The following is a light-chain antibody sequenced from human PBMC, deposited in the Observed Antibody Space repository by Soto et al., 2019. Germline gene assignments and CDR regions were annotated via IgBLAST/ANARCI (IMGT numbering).Light chain of an antibody. CDR1: QNINNY. Sequence: DIQMTQAPSSLSASVGDRVTITCRASQNINNYLNWYQQKPGKAPTLLIYDESNLQRGVSSRYSGSCSGTEFTLTISSLQSEDFAIYYCQKSYSHFTFGPRTTVDLK. CDR3: QKSYSHFT. V-gene: IGKV1-39*01. CDR2: DES. J-gene: IGKJ3*01.